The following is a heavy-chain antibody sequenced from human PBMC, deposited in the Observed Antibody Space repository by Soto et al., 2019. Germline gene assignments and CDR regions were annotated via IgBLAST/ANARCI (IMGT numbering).Heavy chain of an antibody. Sequence: PGGSLRLSCAASGFTFSSYGMHWLRQAPGKGLEWVAVISYDGSNKYYADSVKGRFTISRDNSKNTLYLQMNSLRAEDTAVYYCAKDRGSSWYFTFDYWGQGTLVTVS. J-gene: IGHJ4*02. V-gene: IGHV3-30*18. CDR2: ISYDGSNK. CDR1: GFTFSSYG. D-gene: IGHD6-13*01. CDR3: AKDRGSSWYFTFDY.